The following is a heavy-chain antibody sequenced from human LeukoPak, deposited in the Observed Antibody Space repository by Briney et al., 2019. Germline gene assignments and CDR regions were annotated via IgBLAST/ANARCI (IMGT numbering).Heavy chain of an antibody. J-gene: IGHJ3*02. D-gene: IGHD4-23*01. CDR3: ARDWSYGDNSDVFDI. V-gene: IGHV1-18*01. CDR2: ISPYKGNT. CDR1: GYTFTTYG. Sequence: ASVKVSCKASGYTFTTYGISWVRQAPGQGLEWMGWISPYKGNTYYAQKFQGRAAMTTDTAASTVYMELRSLRSDDTAVYYCARDWSYGDNSDVFDIWGQGTMVTVSS.